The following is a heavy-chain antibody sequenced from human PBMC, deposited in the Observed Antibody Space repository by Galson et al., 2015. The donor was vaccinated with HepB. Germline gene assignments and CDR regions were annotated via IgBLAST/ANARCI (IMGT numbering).Heavy chain of an antibody. D-gene: IGHD3-9*01. J-gene: IGHJ6*02. Sequence: SLRLFCAASGLSFSSYGMHWVRQAPGKGLEWVAVISDDGSYKYYADSVRGRFTISRDNSKNTLYLQMNSLRAEDTALYYCAKGGVDISSYGMDVWGQGTTVTVSS. V-gene: IGHV3-30*18. CDR3: AKGGVDISSYGMDV. CDR1: GLSFSSYG. CDR2: ISDDGSYK.